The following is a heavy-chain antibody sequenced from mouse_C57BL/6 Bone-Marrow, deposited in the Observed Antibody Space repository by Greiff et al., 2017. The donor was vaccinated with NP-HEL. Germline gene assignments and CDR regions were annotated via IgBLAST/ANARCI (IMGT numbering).Heavy chain of an antibody. V-gene: IGHV1-7*01. CDR1: GYTFTSYW. CDR2: INPSSGYT. Sequence: VKLVESGAELAKPGASVTLSCKASGYTFTSYWMHWVKQRPGQGLEWIGYINPSSGYTKYNQKFKDKATLTADKSSSTAYMQLSSLTYEDSAVYDCAKLRLEGYFDVWGTGTTVTVSS. J-gene: IGHJ1*03. D-gene: IGHD1-2*01. CDR3: AKLRLEGYFDV.